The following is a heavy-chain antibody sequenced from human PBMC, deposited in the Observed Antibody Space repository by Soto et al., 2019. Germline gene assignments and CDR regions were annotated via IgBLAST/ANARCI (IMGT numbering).Heavy chain of an antibody. Sequence: GESLKISCEGSGFSFSNYGIHWVRQAPGKGLEWVAVISHDGNSHHLADSVRGRFTISRDNSKNTVFLRMTSLRREDSAVYHCVKAQERSAQYFAVVITAFDFWGQGTMVTVSS. CDR2: ISHDGNSH. CDR3: VKAQERSAQYFAVVITAFDF. CDR1: GFSFSNYG. V-gene: IGHV3-30*18. D-gene: IGHD3-22*01. J-gene: IGHJ3*01.